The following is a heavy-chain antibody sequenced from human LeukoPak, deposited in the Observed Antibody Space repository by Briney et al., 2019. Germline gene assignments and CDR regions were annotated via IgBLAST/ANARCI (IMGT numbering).Heavy chain of an antibody. J-gene: IGHJ4*02. Sequence: GGSLRLSCAASGFTFGSYAMHWVRQAPGKGLEWVAVISYDGSNKYYADSVKGRFTISRDNSKNTLYLQMNSLRAEDTAVYYCAGGYYDFWSGYYAFDYWGQGTLVTVSS. D-gene: IGHD3-3*01. V-gene: IGHV3-30-3*01. CDR1: GFTFGSYA. CDR3: AGGYYDFWSGYYAFDY. CDR2: ISYDGSNK.